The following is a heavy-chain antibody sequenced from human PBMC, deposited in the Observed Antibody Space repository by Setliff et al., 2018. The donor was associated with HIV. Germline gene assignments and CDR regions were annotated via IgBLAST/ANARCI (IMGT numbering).Heavy chain of an antibody. V-gene: IGHV3-23*01. Sequence: PGGSLRLSCAASGFTFSSYAMSWVRQAPGKGLEWVSAISGSGSSTYYADSVKGRFTISRDNSKNTLYLQMNSLRAEDTAVYYCAKDYYDFVWGSSLAYWGQGTPVTVSS. CDR2: ISGSGSST. D-gene: IGHD3-16*01. CDR1: GFTFSSYA. CDR3: AKDYYDFVWGSSLAY. J-gene: IGHJ4*02.